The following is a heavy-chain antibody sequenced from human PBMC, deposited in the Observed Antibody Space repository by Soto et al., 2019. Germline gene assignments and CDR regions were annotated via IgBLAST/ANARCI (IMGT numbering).Heavy chain of an antibody. V-gene: IGHV1-69*02. CDR2: IIPILGIA. CDR3: ASSIAVAGTIPFDY. CDR1: GGTLSSYT. Sequence: GASVKVSCKASGGTLSSYTISWVRQAPGQGLEWMGRIIPILGIANYAQKFQGRVTITADKSTSTAYMELSSLRSEDTAVYYCASSIAVAGTIPFDYWGQGTLVTVSS. J-gene: IGHJ4*02. D-gene: IGHD6-19*01.